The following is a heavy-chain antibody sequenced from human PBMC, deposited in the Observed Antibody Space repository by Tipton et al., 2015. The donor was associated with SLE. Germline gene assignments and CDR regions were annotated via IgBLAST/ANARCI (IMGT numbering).Heavy chain of an antibody. J-gene: IGHJ6*03. Sequence: QLVQSGAEVKKPGASVKVSCKASGYTFTSYGISWVRQAPGQGLEWMGWISAYNGNTNYAQKLQGRVTITRDTSASTAYMELSSLRSDDSAVYFCARDSVVVPTAIIGGDYFYYYYMDVWGKGTTVTVSS. CDR3: ARDSVVVPTAIIGGDYFYYYYMDV. CDR1: GYTFTSYG. D-gene: IGHD2-2*02. V-gene: IGHV1-18*01. CDR2: ISAYNGNT.